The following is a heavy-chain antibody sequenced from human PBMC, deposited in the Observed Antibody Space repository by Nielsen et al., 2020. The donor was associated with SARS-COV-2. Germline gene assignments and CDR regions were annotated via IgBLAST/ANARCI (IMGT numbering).Heavy chain of an antibody. Sequence: GESLKISCAASGFTVSSNYMSWVRQAPGTGLEWVSVIYSGGSTYYADSVKGRFTISRDNSKNTLYLQMNSLRAEDTAVYYCARSPAGAILTGYGMDVWGQGTTVTVSS. D-gene: IGHD3-9*01. V-gene: IGHV3-53*01. CDR2: IYSGGST. CDR3: ARSPAGAILTGYGMDV. J-gene: IGHJ6*02. CDR1: GFTVSSNY.